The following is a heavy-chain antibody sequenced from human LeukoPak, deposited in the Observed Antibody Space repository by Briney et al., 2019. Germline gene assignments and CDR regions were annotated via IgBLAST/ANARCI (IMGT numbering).Heavy chain of an antibody. CDR3: ARGGVTWTFDY. J-gene: IGHJ4*02. D-gene: IGHD2-21*02. Sequence: SETLSLTCSVSGGSINAYYWTWIRQPPGKGLEWIGYIYYSGSTNYNPSLKSRVTISVDTSKNQFSLKLSSVTVADTAVYYCARGGVTWTFDYWGRGTLGTVSS. V-gene: IGHV4-59*12. CDR2: IYYSGST. CDR1: GGSINAYY.